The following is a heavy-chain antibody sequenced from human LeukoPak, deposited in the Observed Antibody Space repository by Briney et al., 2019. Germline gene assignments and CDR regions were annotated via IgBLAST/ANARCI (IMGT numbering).Heavy chain of an antibody. CDR1: GYSISSGYY. Sequence: NSSETLSLTCTVSGYSISSGYYWGWIRQPPGKGLEWIGSIYHSGSTYYNPSLKSRVTISVDTSKNQFSLKLSSVTAADTAVYYWAGGPPGGVGRGFYHMDVWEKG. CDR3: AGGPPGGVGRGFYHMDV. V-gene: IGHV4-38-2*02. D-gene: IGHD3-10*01. CDR2: IYHSGST. J-gene: IGHJ6*03.